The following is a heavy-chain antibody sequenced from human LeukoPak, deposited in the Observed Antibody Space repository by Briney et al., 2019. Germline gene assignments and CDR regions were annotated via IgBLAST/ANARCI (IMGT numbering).Heavy chain of an antibody. CDR2: INHSGST. J-gene: IGHJ4*02. D-gene: IGHD2-15*01. V-gene: IGHV4-34*01. CDR3: ARRVDGGRDYDY. CDR1: GGSFSGYY. Sequence: SETLSLTCAVYGGSFSGYYRSWIRQPPGKGLEWIGEINHSGSTNYNPSLKSRVTISVDTSKNQFSLKLSSVTAADTAVYYCARRVDGGRDYDYWGQGTLVTVSS.